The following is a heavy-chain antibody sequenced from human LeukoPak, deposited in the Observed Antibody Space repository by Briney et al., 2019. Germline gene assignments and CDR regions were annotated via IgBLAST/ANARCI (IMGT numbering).Heavy chain of an antibody. Sequence: GGSLRLSCAASGFTFSSYAMSWVRQAPGKGLEWVSAISGSGGSTYYADSVKGRFTISRDNSKNTLYLQMNSLRAEDTAVYYCAKDLQWDYYGSGSDWGYMDVWGKGTTVTISS. CDR3: AKDLQWDYYGSGSDWGYMDV. D-gene: IGHD3-10*01. CDR2: ISGSGGST. V-gene: IGHV3-23*01. J-gene: IGHJ6*03. CDR1: GFTFSSYA.